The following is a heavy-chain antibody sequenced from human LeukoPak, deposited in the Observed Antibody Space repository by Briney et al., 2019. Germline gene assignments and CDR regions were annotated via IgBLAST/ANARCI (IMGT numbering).Heavy chain of an antibody. D-gene: IGHD2-15*01. CDR3: ATARDPYCSGGSCYETFDI. Sequence: GGSLRLCFAASGFTFSSYGMHWVRQAPGKGLEWVAFVRYDGSIKYYADSVKGRFTISRDNSKNTLYLQMNSLRAEDTAVYYCATARDPYCSGGSCYETFDIWGQGTIV. CDR2: VRYDGSIK. CDR1: GFTFSSYG. V-gene: IGHV3-30*02. J-gene: IGHJ3*02.